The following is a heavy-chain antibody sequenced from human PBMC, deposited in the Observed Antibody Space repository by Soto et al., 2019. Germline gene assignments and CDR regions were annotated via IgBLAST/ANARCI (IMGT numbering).Heavy chain of an antibody. Sequence: GGSLRLSCAASGFTFSSYSMNWVRQAPGKGLEWVSSISSSSSYIYYADSVKGRFTISRDNAKNSLYLQMNSLRAEDTAVYYCARVTDSGSYAGLYYYGMDVWGQGTTVTVSS. D-gene: IGHD1-26*01. CDR3: ARVTDSGSYAGLYYYGMDV. CDR2: ISSSSSYI. V-gene: IGHV3-21*01. CDR1: GFTFSSYS. J-gene: IGHJ6*02.